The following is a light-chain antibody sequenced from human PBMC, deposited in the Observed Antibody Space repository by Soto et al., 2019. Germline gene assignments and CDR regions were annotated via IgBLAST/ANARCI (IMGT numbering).Light chain of an antibody. CDR2: AAS. CDR3: QPSYSTPV. Sequence: DIQMTQSPSSLSASVGDRVTITCRASQSISSYLNWYQQKPGKAPKLLIYAASSLQSGVTSRFSGSGSGTDFTLTISSLQPDDFATYYCQPSYSTPVFGQGTKLEIK. J-gene: IGKJ2*01. CDR1: QSISSY. V-gene: IGKV1-39*01.